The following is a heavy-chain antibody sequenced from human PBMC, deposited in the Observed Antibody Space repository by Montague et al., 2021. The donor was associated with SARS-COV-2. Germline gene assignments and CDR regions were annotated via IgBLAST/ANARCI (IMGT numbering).Heavy chain of an antibody. CDR3: ARDKGLKRITGTHGFGYYYGMEV. V-gene: IGHV3-30-3*01. J-gene: IGHJ6*02. CDR1: GFTFSNYA. D-gene: IGHD1-20*01. CDR2: ISYDGSNK. Sequence: FLRLSCAASGFTFSNYAMHWVRQAPGKGLEWVAVISYDGSNKYYADSVKGRFTISRDNSKNTLYLQMNSLRAEDTAVYYCARDKGLKRITGTHGFGYYYGMEVWGQGTTVTGSS.